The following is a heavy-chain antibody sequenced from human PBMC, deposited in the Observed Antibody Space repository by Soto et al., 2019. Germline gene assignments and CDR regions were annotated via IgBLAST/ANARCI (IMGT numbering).Heavy chain of an antibody. CDR3: ARAAVDSYGEFDAFDI. CDR1: GFTFSSYA. D-gene: IGHD5-18*01. V-gene: IGHV3-33*08. J-gene: IGHJ3*02. Sequence: QVQLVESGGGVVQPGRSLRLSCAASGFTFSSYAMHWVRQAPGKGLEWVAVIWYDGSNKYYADSVKGRFTISRDNSKNTLYLQMNSLRAEDTAVYYCARAAVDSYGEFDAFDIWGQGTMVTVSS. CDR2: IWYDGSNK.